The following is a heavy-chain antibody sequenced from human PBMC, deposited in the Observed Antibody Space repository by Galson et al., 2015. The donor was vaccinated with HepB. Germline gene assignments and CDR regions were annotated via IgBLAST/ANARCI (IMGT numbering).Heavy chain of an antibody. J-gene: IGHJ4*02. V-gene: IGHV3-30*18. CDR2: ISYDGSNK. Sequence: SLRLSCAASGFTFSSYGMHWVRQAPGKGLEWVAVISYDGSNKYYADSVKGRFTISRDNSKNTLYLQMNSLRAEDTAVYYCAKDGNIVVVPAAASAYYFDYWGQGTLVTASS. CDR1: GFTFSSYG. CDR3: AKDGNIVVVPAAASAYYFDY. D-gene: IGHD2-2*01.